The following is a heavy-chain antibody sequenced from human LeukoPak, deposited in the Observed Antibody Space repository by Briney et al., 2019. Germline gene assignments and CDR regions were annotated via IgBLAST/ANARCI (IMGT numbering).Heavy chain of an antibody. CDR3: ATLGGDCSGGSCGL. CDR1: GFTFSSYA. D-gene: IGHD2-15*01. Sequence: PGGSLRLSCVASGFTFSSYAMHWVRQAPGKGLEWVAVISYDGSNKYYADSVKGRFTISRDNSKNTLYLQMNSLRAEDTAVYYCATLGGDCSGGSCGLWGRGALVTVSS. CDR2: ISYDGSNK. J-gene: IGHJ2*01. V-gene: IGHV3-30-3*01.